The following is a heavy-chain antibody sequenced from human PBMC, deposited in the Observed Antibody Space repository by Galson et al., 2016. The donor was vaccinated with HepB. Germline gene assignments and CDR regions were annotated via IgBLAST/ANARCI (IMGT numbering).Heavy chain of an antibody. V-gene: IGHV4-34*01. J-gene: IGHJ4*02. CDR1: GGSFSGTY. CDR3: PRGYVARRTYFGHVWGSYLSFDY. CDR2: ITHGGRT. D-gene: IGHD3-16*02. Sequence: SETLSLTCAVYGGSFSGTYWTWIRQSPGKGLEWIGEITHGGRTNYNPSLKSRVTVSVETSKNQFSLRLTSVTAADTAVYYCPRGYVARRTYFGHVWGSYLSFDYWGQGALVTVSS.